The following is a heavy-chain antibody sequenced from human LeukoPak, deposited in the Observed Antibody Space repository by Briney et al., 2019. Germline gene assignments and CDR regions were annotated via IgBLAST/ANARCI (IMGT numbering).Heavy chain of an antibody. CDR3: ERDQPGSSWLDY. D-gene: IGHD6-13*01. Sequence: GGSLRLSCAASGFTFSSYVMHWVRQAPGKGLEWVAVIWYDGSNKYYADSLKGRFTIARDNSTNTLYLQMNSLRAEDTAVYYCERDQPGSSWLDYWGQGTLVTVSS. J-gene: IGHJ4*02. V-gene: IGHV3-33*01. CDR2: IWYDGSNK. CDR1: GFTFSSYV.